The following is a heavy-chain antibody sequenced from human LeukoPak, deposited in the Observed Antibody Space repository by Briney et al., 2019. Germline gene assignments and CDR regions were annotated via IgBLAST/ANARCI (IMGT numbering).Heavy chain of an antibody. D-gene: IGHD4-11*01. V-gene: IGHV3-48*04. CDR1: GFTFSSYS. CDR2: ISSGSGTI. Sequence: GGSLRLSCAASGFTFSSYSMNWVRQAPGKGLEYVSYISSGSGTIYYADSVKGRFTISRDNAKNSLYLQMNSLSAEDTAVYYCARAQKYSYDAFDIWGQGAMVTVSS. J-gene: IGHJ3*02. CDR3: ARAQKYSYDAFDI.